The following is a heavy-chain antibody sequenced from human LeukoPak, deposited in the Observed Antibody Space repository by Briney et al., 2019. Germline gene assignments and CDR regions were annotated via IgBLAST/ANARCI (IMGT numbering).Heavy chain of an antibody. CDR2: IVVGSGNT. J-gene: IGHJ4*02. CDR1: GFTFTSSA. D-gene: IGHD3-22*01. V-gene: IGHV1-58*02. CDR3: AADRYDSSGYYHFDY. Sequence: SVKVSCKASGFTFTSSAMQWVRQARGQRLEWIGWIVVGSGNTNYAQKFQERVTTTRDMSTSTAYMELSSLRSEDTAVYYCAADRYDSSGYYHFDYWGQGTLVTVSS.